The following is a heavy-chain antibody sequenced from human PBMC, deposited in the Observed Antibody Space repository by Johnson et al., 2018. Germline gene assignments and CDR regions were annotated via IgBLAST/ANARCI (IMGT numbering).Heavy chain of an antibody. CDR1: GFTFSDYT. V-gene: IGHV3-49*03. CDR3: TRPKGGWYAAN. D-gene: IGHD6-19*01. J-gene: IGHJ4*02. Sequence: VQLVQSGGGLVQPGRSLRLSCTASGFTFSDYTMSWFRQAPGKGLEWVGLIRSKASGGTIEYAPSVKGRFTISRDDSKSIAYLQMNSLKTEDTAVYYCTRPKGGWYAANWGQGTRVTV. CDR2: IRSKASGGTI.